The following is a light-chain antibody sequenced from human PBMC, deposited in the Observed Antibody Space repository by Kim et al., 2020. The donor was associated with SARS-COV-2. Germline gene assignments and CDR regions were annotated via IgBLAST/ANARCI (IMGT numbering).Light chain of an antibody. CDR2: GAS. Sequence: VSPGERATLSCRASQSVSSNLAWYQQKPGQAPRLLIYGASTRATGIPARFSGSGSGTEFTLTINSLQSEDFAVYYCQQYNNWPGTFGQGTKVDIK. J-gene: IGKJ1*01. CDR1: QSVSSN. CDR3: QQYNNWPGT. V-gene: IGKV3-15*01.